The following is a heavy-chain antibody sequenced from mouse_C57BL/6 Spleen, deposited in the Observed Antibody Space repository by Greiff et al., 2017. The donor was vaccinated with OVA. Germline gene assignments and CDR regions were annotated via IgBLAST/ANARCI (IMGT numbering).Heavy chain of an antibody. CDR3: ARGRSGTSDAMDY. CDR1: GYTFTSYG. CDR2: IYPRSGNT. J-gene: IGHJ4*01. D-gene: IGHD4-1*01. V-gene: IGHV1-81*01. Sequence: QVQLKQSGAELARPGASVKLSCKASGYTFTSYGISWVKQRTGQGLEWIGEIYPRSGNTYYNEKFKGKATLTADKSSSTAYMELRSLTSEDSAVYVCARGRSGTSDAMDYWGQGTSVTVSS.